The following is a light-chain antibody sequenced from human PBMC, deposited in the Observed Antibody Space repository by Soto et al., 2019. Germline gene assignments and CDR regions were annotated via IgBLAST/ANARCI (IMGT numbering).Light chain of an antibody. Sequence: EVVVSQSPATLSVSPGERATLSCRASQSVSSNLAWYQQKPGQAPRLLIYGASTRATGIPARFSGSGSGTEFTLTISSLQSEDFALYYCQQYQNLWTFGQGTRVDIK. J-gene: IGKJ1*01. CDR2: GAS. CDR1: QSVSSN. CDR3: QQYQNLWT. V-gene: IGKV3-15*01.